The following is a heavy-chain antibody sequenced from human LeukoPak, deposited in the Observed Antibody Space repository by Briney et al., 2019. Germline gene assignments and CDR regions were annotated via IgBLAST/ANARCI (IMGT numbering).Heavy chain of an antibody. CDR2: ISAYNGNT. Sequence: ASVKVSCKASGYTFTGYGISWVRQAPGQGPEWMGWISAYNGNTNYAQKLQGRVTMTTDTSTSTAYMELRSLRSDDTAVYYCARDPVADHFDYWGQGTLVTVSS. J-gene: IGHJ4*02. CDR3: ARDPVADHFDY. CDR1: GYTFTGYG. D-gene: IGHD6-19*01. V-gene: IGHV1-18*01.